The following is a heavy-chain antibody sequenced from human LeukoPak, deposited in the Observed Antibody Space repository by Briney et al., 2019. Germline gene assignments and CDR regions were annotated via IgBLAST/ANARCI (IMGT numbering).Heavy chain of an antibody. V-gene: IGHV1-2*02. J-gene: IGHJ4*02. CDR2: INPNSGGT. CDR3: ARDPHYYYDSSGYDY. CDR1: GYTFTGYY. D-gene: IGHD3-22*01. Sequence: ASVKVSCKASGYTFTGYYMRWVRQAPGQGLEWMGWINPNSGGTNYAQKFQGRVTMTRDTSISTAYMELSRLRSDDTAVYYCARDPHYYYDSSGYDYWGQGTLVTVSS.